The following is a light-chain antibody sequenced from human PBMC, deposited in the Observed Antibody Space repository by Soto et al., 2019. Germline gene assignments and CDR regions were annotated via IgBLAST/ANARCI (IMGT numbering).Light chain of an antibody. CDR2: GAS. CDR1: QDIRTS. V-gene: IGKV1-33*01. Sequence: DIQMTQSPSSLSASVGARVSITCQASQDIRTSLSWFQHKPGRAPKLLIDGASYLETGVPSRFRGSGSGTDFNITITSLQPEDIATYYCQHYNNLPPFTWGPGPIVDIK. J-gene: IGKJ3*01. CDR3: QHYNNLPPFT.